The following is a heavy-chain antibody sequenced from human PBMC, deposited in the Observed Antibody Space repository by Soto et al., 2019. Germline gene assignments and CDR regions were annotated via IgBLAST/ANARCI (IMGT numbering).Heavy chain of an antibody. D-gene: IGHD1-20*01. CDR3: ARMLIIGTTRGSYFDY. J-gene: IGHJ4*02. Sequence: EVQLVESGGGLVKPGGSLRLSCAASGFTFCSYTMNWVRQAPGKGLEWVSSISSSSSYIYYADSVKGRFTISRDNAKNSLYLQMNGLRAEDTAVYYCARMLIIGTTRGSYFDYWGQGTLVTVSS. CDR1: GFTFCSYT. V-gene: IGHV3-21*01. CDR2: ISSSSSYI.